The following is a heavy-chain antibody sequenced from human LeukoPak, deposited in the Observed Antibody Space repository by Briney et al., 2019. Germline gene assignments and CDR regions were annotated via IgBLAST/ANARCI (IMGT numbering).Heavy chain of an antibody. Sequence: GGSLRLSCAASGFTFSSHGMHWVRQAPGKGLEWVAVISYDGSDKYYADSVKGRFTISRDNSKNTLYLQMNSLRAEDTAVYSCAKDAFSGGWELFDYWGQGTLVTVSS. V-gene: IGHV3-30*18. D-gene: IGHD6-19*01. CDR2: ISYDGSDK. CDR1: GFTFSSHG. CDR3: AKDAFSGGWELFDY. J-gene: IGHJ4*02.